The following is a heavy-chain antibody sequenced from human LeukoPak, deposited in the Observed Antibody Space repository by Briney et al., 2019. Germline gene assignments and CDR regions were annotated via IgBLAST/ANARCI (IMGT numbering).Heavy chain of an antibody. CDR2: INPNSGGT. D-gene: IGHD6-19*01. Sequence: GASVKVSCKASGYTFTGYYMHRVRQAPGQGLEWMGWINPNSGGTNYAQKFQGRVTMTRDTSISTAYMELSRLRSDDTAVYYCAREVAGTRGWFDPWGQGTLVTVSS. CDR3: AREVAGTRGWFDP. V-gene: IGHV1-2*02. CDR1: GYTFTGYY. J-gene: IGHJ5*02.